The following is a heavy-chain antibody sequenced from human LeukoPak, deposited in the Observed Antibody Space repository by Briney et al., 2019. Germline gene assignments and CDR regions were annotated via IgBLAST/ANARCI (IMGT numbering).Heavy chain of an antibody. CDR2: ISGGGSNT. CDR3: AKLSSGFDY. D-gene: IGHD6-19*01. Sequence: GGSLRLSCAASGFTFSSYPMSWVRQAPGKGLEWVSSISGGGSNTYYADSVKGRFTISRDDSKNTLYLQMNSLRAEDTAVYYCAKLSSGFDYWGQGTLVTVSS. J-gene: IGHJ4*02. V-gene: IGHV3-23*01. CDR1: GFTFSSYP.